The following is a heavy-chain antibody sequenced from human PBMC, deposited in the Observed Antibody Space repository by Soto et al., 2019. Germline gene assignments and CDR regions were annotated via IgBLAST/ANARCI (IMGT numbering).Heavy chain of an antibody. D-gene: IGHD6-13*01. Sequence: QVQLQQWGAGLLKPSETLSLTCAVYGGSFSGYYWSWIRQPPGKGLEWIGEINHSGSTNYNPSLKSRDTISVDTSKNQFSLKLSSVTAADTAVYYCARGRYSSSWYGYWGQGTLVTVSS. CDR2: INHSGST. J-gene: IGHJ4*02. CDR1: GGSFSGYY. CDR3: ARGRYSSSWYGY. V-gene: IGHV4-34*01.